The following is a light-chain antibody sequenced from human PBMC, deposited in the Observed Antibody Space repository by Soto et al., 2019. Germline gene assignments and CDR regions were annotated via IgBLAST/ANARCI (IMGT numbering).Light chain of an antibody. J-gene: IGKJ1*01. CDR2: GAS. CDR3: QQYNNWPRT. CDR1: QSVSNN. V-gene: IGKV3-15*01. Sequence: EIVMTQSPVTLSVSPGERATLSCRASQSVSNNLAWYQQKPGQAPRLLIYGASTRATGIPARFSGSGSGTEFTLTISGLQSEDFAVYYCQQYNNWPRTFGQGTKVDIK.